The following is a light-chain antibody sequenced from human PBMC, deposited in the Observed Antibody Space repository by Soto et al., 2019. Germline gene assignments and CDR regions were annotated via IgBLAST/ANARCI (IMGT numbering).Light chain of an antibody. CDR1: QSVLYSSNNKNY. CDR3: QQYYITPWT. V-gene: IGKV4-1*01. J-gene: IGKJ1*01. Sequence: DIVMTQSPDSLAVSLGERATINCKSSQSVLYSSNNKNYLDWYQQKPGQPPRLLIYWASTRESGVPDRFSGSGSGTDFTLTISSLQAEDVAVYYCQQYYITPWTFGQGTKVEIK. CDR2: WAS.